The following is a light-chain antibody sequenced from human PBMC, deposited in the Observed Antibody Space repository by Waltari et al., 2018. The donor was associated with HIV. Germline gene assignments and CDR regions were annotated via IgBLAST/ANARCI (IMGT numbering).Light chain of an antibody. CDR1: QTVPGNF. CDR3: QQYSNSVPLT. CDR2: EAS. V-gene: IGKV3D-20*02. Sequence: VLTQSPDTLSLSPGERASLSCRASQTVPGNFLAWYRQKPGQTPRLLIYEASTRAADIPGRFSGSGSATDFTLTIARLEPEDFAVYYCQQYSNSVPLTFGGGTKVDI. J-gene: IGKJ4*01.